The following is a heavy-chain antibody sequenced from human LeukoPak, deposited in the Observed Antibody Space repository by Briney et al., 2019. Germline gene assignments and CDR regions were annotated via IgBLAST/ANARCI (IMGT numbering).Heavy chain of an antibody. J-gene: IGHJ6*02. CDR1: CGSISSYY. D-gene: IGHD6-19*01. CDR2: IYYSGRT. Sequence: SETLSLPCTVSCGSISSYYCSWIRQPPRKGVEWIGYIYYSGRTNYNPSLKSRVTISVDTSRNQLALKLSSVTAADTAVYYCARVPGVAVGGNYYYYGMDVWGQGTKVTVSS. CDR3: ARVPGVAVGGNYYYYGMDV. V-gene: IGHV4-59*01.